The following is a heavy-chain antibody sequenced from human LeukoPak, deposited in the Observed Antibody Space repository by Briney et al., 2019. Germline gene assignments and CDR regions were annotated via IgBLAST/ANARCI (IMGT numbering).Heavy chain of an antibody. CDR2: IYYSGST. CDR3: AGGDFEEQLRWFDP. CDR1: GDSISSSNYY. V-gene: IGHV4-39*01. Sequence: SETLSLTCTVSGDSISSSNYYWGWIRQPPGKGLEWIGSIYYSGSTYYNPSLKSRVTISVDTSKNQFSPKLSSVTAADTAVYYCAGGDFEEQLRWFDPWGQGTLVTVSS. D-gene: IGHD6-6*01. J-gene: IGHJ5*02.